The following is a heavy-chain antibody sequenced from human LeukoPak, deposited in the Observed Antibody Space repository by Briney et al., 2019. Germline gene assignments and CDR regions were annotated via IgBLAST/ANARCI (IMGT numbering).Heavy chain of an antibody. Sequence: ASVKVSCKASGGTFSSYAISLVRQAPGQGLEWMGGIIPIFRTANYAQKFQGRVTITADESTSTAYMELSSLRSEDTAVYYCARGVIGGSYFNWFDPWGQGTLVTVSS. V-gene: IGHV1-69*13. J-gene: IGHJ5*02. CDR2: IIPIFRTA. CDR3: ARGVIGGSYFNWFDP. D-gene: IGHD1-26*01. CDR1: GGTFSSYA.